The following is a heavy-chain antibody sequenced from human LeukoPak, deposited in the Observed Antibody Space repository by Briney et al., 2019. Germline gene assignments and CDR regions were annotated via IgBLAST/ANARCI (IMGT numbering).Heavy chain of an antibody. D-gene: IGHD3-3*01. CDR3: AKVGDVLRFLEWSLYFDY. CDR2: ISGSGGST. CDR1: GFTFSSYA. V-gene: IGHV3-23*01. Sequence: GGSLRLSCAASGFTFSSYAMSWVRQAPGKGLEWVSGISGSGGSTYYADSVKGRFTISRDNSKNTLYLQMNSLRAEDTAVYYCAKVGDVLRFLEWSLYFDYWGQGTLVTVSS. J-gene: IGHJ4*02.